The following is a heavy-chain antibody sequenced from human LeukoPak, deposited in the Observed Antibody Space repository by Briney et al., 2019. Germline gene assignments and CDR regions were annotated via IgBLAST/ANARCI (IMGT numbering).Heavy chain of an antibody. CDR2: INPNSGGT. J-gene: IGHJ6*02. Sequence: ASVKVSCKASGYTFTSYYMHWVRQAPGRGLEWMGWINPNSGGTNYAQKFQGRVTMTRNTSISTAYMELSSLRSEDTAVYYCARGGFSYGDYPSNAGMDVWGQGTTVTVSS. CDR3: ARGGFSYGDYPSNAGMDV. CDR1: GYTFTSYY. V-gene: IGHV1-2*02. D-gene: IGHD4-17*01.